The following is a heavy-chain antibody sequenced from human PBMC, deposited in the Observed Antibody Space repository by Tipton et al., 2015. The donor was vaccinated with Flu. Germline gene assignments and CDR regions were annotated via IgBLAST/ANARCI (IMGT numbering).Heavy chain of an antibody. D-gene: IGHD5-18*01. CDR3: ASWDTAMVSGLDY. V-gene: IGHV3-21*01. CDR1: GFTFSSYS. J-gene: IGHJ4*02. CDR2: ISSSSSYI. Sequence: SLRLSCAASGFTFSSYSMNWVRQAPGKGPEWVSSISSSSSYIYYADSVKGRFTISRDNAKNSLYLQMNSLRAEDTAVYYCASWDTAMVSGLDYWGPGTLVPVSP.